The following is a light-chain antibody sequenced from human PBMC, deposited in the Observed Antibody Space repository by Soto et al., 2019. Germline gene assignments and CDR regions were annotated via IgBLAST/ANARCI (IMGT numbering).Light chain of an antibody. V-gene: IGKV1-33*01. CDR2: DAS. CDR1: QDISNY. Sequence: DIQMTQSPSSLSAFVGDRVTITCQASQDISNYVNWYQQKPGKAPKLLIYDASNLEIGVPSRFSGSGSGTDFTFNISSLQPEDIATYFCQQSDDLPITFGQGTRLEIK. J-gene: IGKJ5*01. CDR3: QQSDDLPIT.